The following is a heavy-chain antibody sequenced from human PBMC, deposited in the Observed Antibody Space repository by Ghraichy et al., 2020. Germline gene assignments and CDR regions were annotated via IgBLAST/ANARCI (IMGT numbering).Heavy chain of an antibody. J-gene: IGHJ6*02. CDR3: ARTYCSSTTCRAYYGLDV. V-gene: IGHV4-61*01. Sequence: SETLSLTCSVSGGSVSSGSYYWTWIRQPPGKGLEWIGYIYHSGSTNYNPSLKSRVTISVDTSWNQFSLDLTSVTAADSAVYYCARTYCSSTTCRAYYGLDVRGQGTTVTVSS. CDR2: IYHSGST. CDR1: GGSVSSGSYY. D-gene: IGHD2-2*01.